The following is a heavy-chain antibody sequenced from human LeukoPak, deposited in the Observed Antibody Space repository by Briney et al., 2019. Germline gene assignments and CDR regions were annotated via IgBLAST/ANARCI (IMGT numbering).Heavy chain of an antibody. J-gene: IGHJ6*02. D-gene: IGHD5-12*01. CDR1: GYTFTGYY. CDR2: INPNSGGT. V-gene: IGHV1-2*02. CDR3: ARSGYSGYDPGSENYGMDV. Sequence: ASVKVSCKASGYTFTGYYMRWVRQAPGQGLEWMGWINPNSGGTNYAQKFQGRVTMTRDTSISTAYMELSRLRSDDTAVYYCARSGYSGYDPGSENYGMDVWGQGTTVTVSS.